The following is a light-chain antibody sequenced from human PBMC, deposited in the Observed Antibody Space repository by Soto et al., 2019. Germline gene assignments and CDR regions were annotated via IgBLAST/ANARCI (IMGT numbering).Light chain of an antibody. Sequence: EIVLTQSPGTLSLSPGERATLSCRASQSVSNNYLAWYQQKPGQAPRLLIYGASNRATGIPDRFSGSGSGTDFTLTISRLEPEDFAVYYCQQYYNWPRTFGQGTKGDIK. CDR3: QQYYNWPRT. CDR2: GAS. J-gene: IGKJ1*01. CDR1: QSVSNNY. V-gene: IGKV3-20*01.